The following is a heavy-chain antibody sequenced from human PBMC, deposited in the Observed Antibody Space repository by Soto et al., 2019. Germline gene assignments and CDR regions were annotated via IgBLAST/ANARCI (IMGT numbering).Heavy chain of an antibody. CDR1: GFTFSSYS. CDR3: ARVSSPNYDYVWGSYTKTLGAFDI. Sequence: PSGSLRLSCAASGFTFSSYSMNWVRQSPGKGLEWVSSISSSSSYIYYADSVKGRFTISRDNAKNSLYLQMNSLRAEDTAVYYCARVSSPNYDYVWGSYTKTLGAFDIWGQGTMVTVSS. J-gene: IGHJ3*02. CDR2: ISSSSSYI. V-gene: IGHV3-21*01. D-gene: IGHD3-16*01.